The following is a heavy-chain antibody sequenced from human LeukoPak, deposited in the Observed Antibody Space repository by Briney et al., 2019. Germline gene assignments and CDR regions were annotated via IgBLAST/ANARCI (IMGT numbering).Heavy chain of an antibody. CDR2: VYTSGST. CDR1: GGSIDSGTYY. D-gene: IGHD1-1*01. Sequence: PSETLSLTCTVSGGSIDSGTYYWSWIRQPAGKGLEWIGRVYTSGSTNYNPSLRSRVTISLDTSKNQVSLKLSSVTAADTAVYYCARDASLYWNDVSPALDYWGQGTLVTVSS. J-gene: IGHJ4*02. CDR3: ARDASLYWNDVSPALDY. V-gene: IGHV4-61*02.